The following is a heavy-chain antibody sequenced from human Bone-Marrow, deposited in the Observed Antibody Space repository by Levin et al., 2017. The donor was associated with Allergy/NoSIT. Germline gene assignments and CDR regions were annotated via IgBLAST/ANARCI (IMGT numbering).Heavy chain of an antibody. Sequence: PGGSLRLSCAASGFTFSNYAMNWVRQAPGKGLEWVSGTSDSGGSTYYADSVKGRFTISRDNSKNTLYLQVNSLRAEDTALYYCAKDLSAVPAANYYYGMDVWGQGTTVTVSS. CDR1: GFTFSNYA. J-gene: IGHJ6*02. CDR3: AKDLSAVPAANYYYGMDV. D-gene: IGHD2-2*01. V-gene: IGHV3-23*01. CDR2: TSDSGGST.